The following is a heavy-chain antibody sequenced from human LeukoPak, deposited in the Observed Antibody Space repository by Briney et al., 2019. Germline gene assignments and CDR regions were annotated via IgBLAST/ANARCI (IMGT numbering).Heavy chain of an antibody. J-gene: IGHJ5*02. CDR2: IYYSGST. CDR3: ARATRLGWFDP. V-gene: IGHV4-59*01. CDR1: GGSISSYY. D-gene: IGHD5-12*01. Sequence: SETLSLTCTVSGGSISSYYWSWIRQPPGKGLEWIGYIYYSGSTNYNPSLKSRVTISVDTSKNQFSLKLSSVTAADTAAYYCARATRLGWFDPWGQGTLVTVSS.